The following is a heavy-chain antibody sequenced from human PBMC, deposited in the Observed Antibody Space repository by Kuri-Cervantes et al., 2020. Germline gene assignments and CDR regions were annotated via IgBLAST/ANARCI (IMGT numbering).Heavy chain of an antibody. CDR1: GFTFSSYS. J-gene: IGHJ3*02. Sequence: LSLTCAASGFTFSSYSMNWVRQAPGKGLEWVSSISSSSSYIYYAGSVKGRFTISRDNAKNSLYLQMNSLRAEDTAVYYCARDPGYSGYVGAFDIWGQGTMVTVSS. CDR3: ARDPGYSGYVGAFDI. D-gene: IGHD5-12*01. CDR2: ISSSSSYI. V-gene: IGHV3-21*01.